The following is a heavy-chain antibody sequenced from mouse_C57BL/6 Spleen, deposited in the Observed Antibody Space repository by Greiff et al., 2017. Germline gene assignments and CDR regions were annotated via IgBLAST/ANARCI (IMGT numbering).Heavy chain of an antibody. J-gene: IGHJ2*01. CDR2: IDPSDSYT. V-gene: IGHV1-69*01. CDR1: GYTFTSYW. CDR3: ARGGGGFYFFDY. Sequence: VQLQQPGAELVMPGASVKLSCKASGYTFTSYWMHWVKQRPGQGLEWIGEIDPSDSYTNYNQKFKGKSTLTVDKSSSTAYMQLSSLTSEDSAVYYCARGGGGFYFFDYWGQGTTLTVSS. D-gene: IGHD1-1*02.